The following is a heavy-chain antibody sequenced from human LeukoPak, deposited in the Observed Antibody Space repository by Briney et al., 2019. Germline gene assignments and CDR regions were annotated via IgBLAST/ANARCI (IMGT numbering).Heavy chain of an antibody. Sequence: SETLSLTCTVSGGSISSYYWSWIRQLPGKGLEWIGYIYYSGITNYNPSLKSRVTISVDTSKNQFSLKLNSVTAADTAVYYCARAASSWSFDYWGQGTLVTVSS. CDR3: ARAASSWSFDY. D-gene: IGHD6-13*01. CDR2: IYYSGIT. V-gene: IGHV4-59*01. CDR1: GGSISSYY. J-gene: IGHJ4*02.